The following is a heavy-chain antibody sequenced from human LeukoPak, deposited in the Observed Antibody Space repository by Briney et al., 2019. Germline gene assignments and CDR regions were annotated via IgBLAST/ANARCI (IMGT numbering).Heavy chain of an antibody. J-gene: IGHJ4*02. Sequence: SETLSLTCTVSGDSISSYYWSWIRQPPGMGLEWIGYIYYSGSTNYNPSLKSRVTISVDTSKNQFSLKLSSVTAADTAVYYCARQSGYISSFDYWGQGTLVTVSS. D-gene: IGHD6-6*01. V-gene: IGHV4-59*08. CDR1: GDSISSYY. CDR3: ARQSGYISSFDY. CDR2: IYYSGST.